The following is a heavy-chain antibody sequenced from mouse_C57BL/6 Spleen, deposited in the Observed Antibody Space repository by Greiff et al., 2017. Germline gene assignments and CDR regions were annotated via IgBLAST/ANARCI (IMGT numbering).Heavy chain of an antibody. D-gene: IGHD1-1*01. CDR3: ARPYYYGSSWYFDY. Sequence: EVQGVESGGGLVKPGGSLKLSCAASGFTFSDYGMHWVRQAPEKGLEWVAYISSGSSTIYYADTVKGRFTISRDNAKNTLFLQMTSLRSEDTAMYYCARPYYYGSSWYFDYWGQGTTLTVSS. CDR1: GFTFSDYG. V-gene: IGHV5-17*01. J-gene: IGHJ2*01. CDR2: ISSGSSTI.